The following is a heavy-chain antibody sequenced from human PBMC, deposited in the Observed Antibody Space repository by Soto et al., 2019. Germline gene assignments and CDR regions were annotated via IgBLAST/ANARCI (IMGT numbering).Heavy chain of an antibody. J-gene: IGHJ5*02. Sequence: QVQLVESGGGVVQPGRSLRLSFAASGFTFSSYGMHWVRQAPGKGLEWVSVISYDGSNKYYADSVKGRFTISRDNSKNTLYLQMNSLRAEDTAVYYCAKGRYNWNDDANLHNWFDPWGQGTLVTVSS. V-gene: IGHV3-30*18. CDR1: GFTFSSYG. CDR3: AKGRYNWNDDANLHNWFDP. CDR2: ISYDGSNK. D-gene: IGHD1-1*01.